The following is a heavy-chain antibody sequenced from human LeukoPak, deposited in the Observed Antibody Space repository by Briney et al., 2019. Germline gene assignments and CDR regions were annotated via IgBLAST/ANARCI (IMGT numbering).Heavy chain of an antibody. CDR3: ARDASAVTRFDY. J-gene: IGHJ4*02. V-gene: IGHV3-21*01. CDR1: GFTFSFYW. D-gene: IGHD4-11*01. CDR2: ISSSSSYI. Sequence: AGSLRLSCAASGFTFSFYWMGWVRQAPGKGLEWVSSISSSSSYIYYADSVKGRFTISRDNAKNSLYLQMNSLRAEDTAVYYCARDASAVTRFDYWGQGTLVTVSS.